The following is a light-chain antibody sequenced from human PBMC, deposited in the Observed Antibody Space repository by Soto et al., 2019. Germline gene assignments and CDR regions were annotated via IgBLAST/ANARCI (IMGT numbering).Light chain of an antibody. CDR3: SSYTSSSTHV. V-gene: IGLV2-14*03. CDR1: SSDVGAYNF. J-gene: IGLJ1*01. Sequence: QSALTQPASVSGSPGQSITISCTGTSSDVGAYNFVSWYQQHPGKVPKLMIFDVSSRPSGVSDRFSGSKSGNTASLTISGHQAEDEGDYCCSSYTSSSTHVFGSGTKVTVL. CDR2: DVS.